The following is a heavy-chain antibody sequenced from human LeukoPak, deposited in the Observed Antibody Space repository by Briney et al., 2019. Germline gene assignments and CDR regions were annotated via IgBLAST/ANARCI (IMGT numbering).Heavy chain of an antibody. Sequence: ASVKVSCTTSGYTFTNYALHWVRQAPGQRPEWMGWITAANGNTKYSQNFQGRVAITRDTSASTAYMELSSLRSEDTAVYYCASLLGVRGVIRYYFDYWGQGTLVTVSS. D-gene: IGHD3-10*01. J-gene: IGHJ4*02. V-gene: IGHV1-3*01. CDR2: ITAANGNT. CDR1: GYTFTNYA. CDR3: ASLLGVRGVIRYYFDY.